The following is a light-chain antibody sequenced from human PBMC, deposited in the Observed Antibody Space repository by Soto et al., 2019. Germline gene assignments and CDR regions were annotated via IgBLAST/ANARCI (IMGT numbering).Light chain of an antibody. CDR1: SSDVGGYNY. J-gene: IGLJ1*01. V-gene: IGLV2-8*01. CDR3: SSYAGSNNSYV. Sequence: QSVRTQPPSASGAPGQSVTISCTGNSSDVGGYNYVSWYQQHPGKAPKLMIYEVSKRPSGVPDRFSGSKSGNTASLTVSGLQAEDEADYYCSSYAGSNNSYVFGTGTKVTVL. CDR2: EVS.